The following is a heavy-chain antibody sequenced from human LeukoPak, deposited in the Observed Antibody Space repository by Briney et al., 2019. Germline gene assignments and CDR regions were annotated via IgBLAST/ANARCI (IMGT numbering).Heavy chain of an antibody. Sequence: GGSLRLSCAASGFTFSSYSMNWVRQAPGKGLEWVSSISSSSSYIYYADSVKGRFTISRDNAKNSLYLQMNSLRAEDTSVYYCARDQIQRWLRADYYYYGMDVWGQGTTVTVSS. CDR1: GFTFSSYS. V-gene: IGHV3-21*01. CDR3: ARDQIQRWLRADYYYYGMDV. CDR2: ISSSSSYI. J-gene: IGHJ6*02. D-gene: IGHD5-18*01.